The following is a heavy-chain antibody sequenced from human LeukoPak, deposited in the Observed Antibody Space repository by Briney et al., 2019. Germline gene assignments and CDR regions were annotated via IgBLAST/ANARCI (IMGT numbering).Heavy chain of an antibody. Sequence: GRSLRLSCAASGFTFDDYAMHWVRQAPGKGLEWVSGISRNSGSIGYADSVKGRFTISRDNAKNSLYLQMNSLRAEDTALYYCAKLGSGYDASDYWGQGTLVTVSS. CDR2: ISRNSGSI. CDR1: GFTFDDYA. J-gene: IGHJ4*02. V-gene: IGHV3-9*01. D-gene: IGHD5-12*01. CDR3: AKLGSGYDASDY.